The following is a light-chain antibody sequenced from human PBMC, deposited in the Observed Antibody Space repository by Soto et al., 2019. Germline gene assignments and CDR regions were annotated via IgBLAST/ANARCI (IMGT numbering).Light chain of an antibody. V-gene: IGKV1-5*01. Sequence: DIQMTQSPSTLSASVGDRVTITCRASQSISSWLAWYQQKPGKAPKLLIYDASSLESGVPSRFSGSGSGTEFTLTISSLQPDDFATYYCQQYNSIQGPFGGGTKVEIK. CDR3: QQYNSIQGP. CDR1: QSISSW. J-gene: IGKJ4*01. CDR2: DAS.